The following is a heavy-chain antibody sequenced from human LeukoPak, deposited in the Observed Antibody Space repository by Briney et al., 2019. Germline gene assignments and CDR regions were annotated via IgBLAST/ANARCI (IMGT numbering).Heavy chain of an antibody. D-gene: IGHD3-3*01. V-gene: IGHV4-34*01. J-gene: IGHJ5*02. CDR3: ARGRSITIFGVVIMYWFDP. CDR2: INHSGST. Sequence: SETLSLTCAVYGGSFSGYYWSWIRQPPGKGLEWIGEINHSGSTNYNPSLKSRVTISVDTSKNQFSLKLSSVTAADTAVYYCARGRSITIFGVVIMYWFDPWGQGTLVTVSS. CDR1: GGSFSGYY.